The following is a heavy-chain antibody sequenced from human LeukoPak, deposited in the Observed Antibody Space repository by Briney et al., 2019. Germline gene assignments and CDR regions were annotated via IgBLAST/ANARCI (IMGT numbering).Heavy chain of an antibody. CDR1: GGLTSSGDYF. Sequence: SQTLSLTCTVSGGLTSSGDYFWSWLRQSPGKGLEWIGQIYHSGATLYSPSLKSRLSISIHTSKNQFSLRLSSVTAADTAVYYCASLSVWELATHPGGSFDYWGRGILVTVSS. J-gene: IGHJ4*02. D-gene: IGHD5-24*01. CDR2: IYHSGAT. V-gene: IGHV4-30-4*01. CDR3: ASLSVWELATHPGGSFDY.